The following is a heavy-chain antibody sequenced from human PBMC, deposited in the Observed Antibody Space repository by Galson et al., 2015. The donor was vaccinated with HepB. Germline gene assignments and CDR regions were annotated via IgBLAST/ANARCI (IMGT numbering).Heavy chain of an antibody. Sequence: PALVKPTQTLTLTCTFSGFSLSTSGMCVSWIRQPPGKALEWLALIDWDDDKYYSTSLKTRLTISKDTSKNQVVLTMTNMDPVDTATYYCARMCRSSTSCYIGDAFDIWGQGTMVTVSS. CDR2: IDWDDDK. CDR3: ARMCRSSTSCYIGDAFDI. V-gene: IGHV2-70*01. J-gene: IGHJ3*02. CDR1: GFSLSTSGMC. D-gene: IGHD2-2*02.